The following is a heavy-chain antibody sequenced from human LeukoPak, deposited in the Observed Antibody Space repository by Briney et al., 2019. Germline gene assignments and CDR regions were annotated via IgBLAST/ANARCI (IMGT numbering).Heavy chain of an antibody. Sequence: GSSVKVSCKASGGTFSSYAISWVRQAPGQGLEWMGGIIPIFGTANYAQKFQGRVTITTDESTSTAYMELSSLRSEDTAVYYCARADWGPGYYDSSGCPFDYWGQGTLVTVSS. V-gene: IGHV1-69*05. CDR3: ARADWGPGYYDSSGCPFDY. J-gene: IGHJ4*02. CDR1: GGTFSSYA. CDR2: IIPIFGTA. D-gene: IGHD3-22*01.